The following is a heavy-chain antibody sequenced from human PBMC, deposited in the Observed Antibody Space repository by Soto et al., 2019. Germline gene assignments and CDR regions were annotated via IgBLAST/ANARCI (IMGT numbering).Heavy chain of an antibody. CDR3: ACSSTTRNLNYYYYYMDV. J-gene: IGHJ6*03. CDR2: MNPNSGNT. D-gene: IGHD2-2*01. CDR1: GYTFTSYD. V-gene: IGHV1-8*01. Sequence: ASVKVSCKASGYTFTSYDINWVRQATGQGLEWMGWMNPNSGNTGYAQKFQGRVTMTRNTSISTAYMELSSLRSEDTAVYYYACSSTTRNLNYYYYYMDVWGKGTTVTVSS.